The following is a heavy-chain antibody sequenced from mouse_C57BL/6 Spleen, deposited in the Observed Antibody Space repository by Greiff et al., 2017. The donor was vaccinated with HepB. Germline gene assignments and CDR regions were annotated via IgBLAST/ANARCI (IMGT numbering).Heavy chain of an antibody. V-gene: IGHV2-6-1*01. Sequence: VQLKQSGPGLVAPSQSLSITCTVSGFSLTSYGVHWVRQPPGKGLEWLVVIWSDGSTTYNSALKSRLSISKDNSKSQVFLKMNSLQTDDTAMYYCARQYDGYYYAMDYWGQGTSVTVSS. J-gene: IGHJ4*01. CDR1: GFSLTSYG. CDR3: ARQYDGYYYAMDY. D-gene: IGHD2-3*01. CDR2: IWSDGST.